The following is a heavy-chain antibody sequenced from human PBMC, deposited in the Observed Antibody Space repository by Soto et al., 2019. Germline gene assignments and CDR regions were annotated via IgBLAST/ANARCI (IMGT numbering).Heavy chain of an antibody. CDR3: ASGSMATIPPYYYYYGTDV. CDR2: IYYSGST. D-gene: IGHD5-12*01. J-gene: IGHJ6*02. V-gene: IGHV4-61*01. CDR1: GGSVSSGSYY. Sequence: SETLSLTCPVSGGSVSSGSYYWSWIRQPPGKGLEWIGYIYYSGSTNYNPSLKSRVTISVDTSKNTFSLKLSSVTAADTAVYYCASGSMATIPPYYYYYGTDVWGQGTTVTVSS.